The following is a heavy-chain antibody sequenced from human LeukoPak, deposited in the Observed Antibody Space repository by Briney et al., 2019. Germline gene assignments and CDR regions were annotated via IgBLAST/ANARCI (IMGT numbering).Heavy chain of an antibody. D-gene: IGHD6-19*01. CDR2: IIPIFGTA. CDR3: GRGTERDGSGWYIPEK. Sequence: ASVKVSCKASGGTFSSYAISWVRQAPGQGLEWMGGIIPIFGTANYAQKFQGRVTITADESTSTAYMELSSLRSEDTAVYYCGRGTERDGSGWYIPEKWGQGTLVTVSS. V-gene: IGHV1-69*13. J-gene: IGHJ4*02. CDR1: GGTFSSYA.